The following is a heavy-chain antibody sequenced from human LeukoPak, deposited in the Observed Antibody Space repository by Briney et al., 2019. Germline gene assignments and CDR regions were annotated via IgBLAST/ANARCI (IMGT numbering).Heavy chain of an antibody. CDR2: IYPGDSDT. Sequence: GESLKISCKGSGYSFTSYWIGWVRQMPGKGLEWMGIIYPGDSDTRYSPSFQGQVTISADKSISTAYLQWSSLKASDTDMYYCATQKWQLVRYYYYYYMDVWGKGTTVTVSS. V-gene: IGHV5-51*01. D-gene: IGHD6-13*01. J-gene: IGHJ6*03. CDR1: GYSFTSYW. CDR3: ATQKWQLVRYYYYYYMDV.